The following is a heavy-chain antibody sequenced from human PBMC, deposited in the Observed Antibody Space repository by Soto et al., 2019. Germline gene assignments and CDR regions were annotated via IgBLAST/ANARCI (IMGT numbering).Heavy chain of an antibody. Sequence: GASVKVSCKASGGTFSSYAISWVRQAPGQGLEWMGGIIPIFGTANYAQKFQGRVTITADESTSTAYMELSSLRSEDTAVYYCARGPTIFGVVIKWGQGTLVTVSS. CDR3: ARGPTIFGVVIK. V-gene: IGHV1-69*13. D-gene: IGHD3-3*01. CDR1: GGTFSSYA. CDR2: IIPIFGTA. J-gene: IGHJ4*02.